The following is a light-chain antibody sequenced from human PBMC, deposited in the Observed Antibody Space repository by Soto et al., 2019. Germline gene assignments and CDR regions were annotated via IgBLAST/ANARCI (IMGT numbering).Light chain of an antibody. V-gene: IGLV1-44*01. CDR1: SSNIGSYN. J-gene: IGLJ3*02. Sequence: QAVLTQPPSASGTPGQRVTISCSGSSSNIGSYNVNWYQQLPGTAPKLLIYSNNQQPSGGADRFSGSKSGTSASLAISGLQSEDEADYYCAAWDDSLSGQVFGGGTKLTVL. CDR3: AAWDDSLSGQV. CDR2: SNN.